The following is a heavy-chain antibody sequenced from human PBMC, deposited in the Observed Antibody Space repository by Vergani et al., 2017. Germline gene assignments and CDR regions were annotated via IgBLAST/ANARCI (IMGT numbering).Heavy chain of an antibody. CDR2: ISSSSSYI. CDR1: GFTLSSYS. V-gene: IGHV3-21*01. Sequence: EVQLVESGGGLVQPGGSLRLSCAASGFTLSSYSMNWVRQAPGKGLEWVSSISSSSSYIYYADSVKGRFTISRDNAKNSLYLQMNSLRAEDTAVYYCASFRITMVRGVDGMDVWGQGTTVTVSS. D-gene: IGHD3-10*01. J-gene: IGHJ6*02. CDR3: ASFRITMVRGVDGMDV.